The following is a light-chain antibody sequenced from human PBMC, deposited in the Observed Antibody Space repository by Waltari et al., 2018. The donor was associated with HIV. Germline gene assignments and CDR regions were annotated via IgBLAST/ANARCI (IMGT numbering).Light chain of an antibody. CDR2: EFS. J-gene: IGLJ2*01. V-gene: IGLV2-8*01. Sequence: QSALTQSPSASGSPGHSVNLSCTGANGDTSDYNYVSWYQQHSNRPPKLIIFEFSRRPSGVPDRFSGSKSGNAASLLGSGLQPEDEATYFCSSFAATHKLFGGGTKLTVL. CDR1: NGDTSDYNY. CDR3: SSFAATHKL.